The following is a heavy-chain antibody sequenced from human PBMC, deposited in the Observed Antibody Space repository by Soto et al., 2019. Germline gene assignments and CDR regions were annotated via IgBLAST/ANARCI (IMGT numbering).Heavy chain of an antibody. Sequence: TLSLTCAVSGAYISSSGYSWSWIRQPPGKGLEWIGYIYYSGTTYYNPSLKSRVSISLDTSKNRFSLQLTSVTAADTGVYYCALRFGTAWGQGTTVTVSS. D-gene: IGHD5-12*01. CDR3: ALRFGTA. V-gene: IGHV4-30-2*05. CDR1: GAYISSSGYS. CDR2: IYYSGTT. J-gene: IGHJ6*02.